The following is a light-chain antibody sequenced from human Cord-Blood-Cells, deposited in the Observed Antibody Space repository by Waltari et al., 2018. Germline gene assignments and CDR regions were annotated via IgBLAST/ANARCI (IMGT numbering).Light chain of an antibody. J-gene: IGKJ2*01. CDR2: KAS. Sequence: DIQLTQSPSTLSASVGDRVTITCRASQSISSWLAWYQQKPGKAPKLLIYKASSLESGVPSRCSGIGSGTEFTLTISSLQPDDFATYYCQQYNSYSYTFGQGTKLEIK. CDR3: QQYNSYSYT. CDR1: QSISSW. V-gene: IGKV1-5*03.